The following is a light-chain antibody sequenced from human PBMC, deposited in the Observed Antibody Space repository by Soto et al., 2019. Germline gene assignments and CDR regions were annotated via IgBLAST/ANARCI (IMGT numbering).Light chain of an antibody. J-gene: IGKJ1*01. Sequence: DLQMTQSPSSVSASVGDRVTITCRASQGLSSWLAWYQQKPGKAPKLLIYAASSLQSGVPSRFSGSGSGTDLTLTISILQPEDFATYYCQQANSFPQTFCQWTKVEIK. CDR2: AAS. CDR3: QQANSFPQT. CDR1: QGLSSW. V-gene: IGKV1-12*01.